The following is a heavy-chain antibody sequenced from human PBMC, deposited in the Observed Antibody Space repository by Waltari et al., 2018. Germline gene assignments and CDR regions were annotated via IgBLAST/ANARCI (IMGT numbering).Heavy chain of an antibody. D-gene: IGHD6-19*01. J-gene: IGHJ4*02. CDR3: TRDLAVTAYEY. Sequence: EVQLVESGGGLAQPGRSLRLSCPTSGFTFADSGMAWVRQAPGKGLEWVGFITSKAYGSATEHAASVEGRFTISRDDSKSITYLQMNSLKTEDTAMYYCTRDLAVTAYEYWGQGSLVIVSS. V-gene: IGHV3-49*04. CDR2: ITSKAYGSAT. CDR1: GFTFADSG.